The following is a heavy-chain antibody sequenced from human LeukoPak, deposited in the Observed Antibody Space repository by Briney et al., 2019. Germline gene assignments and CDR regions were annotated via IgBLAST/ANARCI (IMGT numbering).Heavy chain of an antibody. CDR3: ARPTYSGYCSSTSCYWFDP. CDR2: IYYSGST. Sequence: SETLSLTCTVSGGSISSGDYYWSWIRQPPGKGLEWIGYIYYSGSTYYNPSLKSRVTISVDTSKNQFSLKLSSVTAADTAVYYCARPTYSGYCSSTSCYWFDPWGQGTLVTVSS. V-gene: IGHV4-30-4*01. CDR1: GGSISSGDYY. J-gene: IGHJ5*02. D-gene: IGHD2-2*01.